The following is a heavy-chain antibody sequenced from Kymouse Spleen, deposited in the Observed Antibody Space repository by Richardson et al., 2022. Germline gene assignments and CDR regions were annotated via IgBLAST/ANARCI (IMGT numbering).Heavy chain of an antibody. Sequence: QVQLVESGGGVVQPGRSLRLSCAASGFTFSSYGMHWVRQAPGKGLEWVAVISYDGSNKYYADSVKGRFTISRDNSKNTLYLQMNSLRAEDTAVYYCAKDRGLHYYYYGMDVWGQGTTVTVSS. CDR1: GFTFSSYG. V-gene: IGHV3-30*18. D-gene: IGHD4-11,IGHD4-11*01,IGHD4-17*01. J-gene: IGHJ6*02. CDR2: ISYDGSNK. CDR3: AKDRGLHYYYYGMDV.